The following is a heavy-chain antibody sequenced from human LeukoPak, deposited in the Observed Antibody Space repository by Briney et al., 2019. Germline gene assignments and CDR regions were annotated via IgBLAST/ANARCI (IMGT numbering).Heavy chain of an antibody. CDR1: GFAFSSYG. D-gene: IGHD2-15*01. Sequence: PGGSLRLSCAASGFAFSSYGMHWVRQAPGKGLEWVAVISYDGSNKYYADSVKGRFTISRDNSKNTLYLQMNSLRAEDTAVYYCAKDQTIAVYYFDYWGQGTLVTVSS. J-gene: IGHJ4*02. V-gene: IGHV3-30*02. CDR3: AKDQTIAVYYFDY. CDR2: ISYDGSNK.